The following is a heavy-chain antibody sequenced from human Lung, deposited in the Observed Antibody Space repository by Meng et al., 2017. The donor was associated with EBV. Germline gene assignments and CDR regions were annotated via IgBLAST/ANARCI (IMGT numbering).Heavy chain of an antibody. D-gene: IGHD5-18*01. Sequence: QVQLQQWGAGLLKPSETLSLTCAVYGGSFSGYYWSWIRQPPGKGLEWIGEINHSGSTNYNPSLKSRVTISVDTSKNQFSLKLSSVSAADTAVYYCARAKWGHSYGSEALYFDHWGPGTLVTVSS. V-gene: IGHV4-34*01. CDR2: INHSGST. CDR1: GGSFSGYY. CDR3: ARAKWGHSYGSEALYFDH. J-gene: IGHJ4*02.